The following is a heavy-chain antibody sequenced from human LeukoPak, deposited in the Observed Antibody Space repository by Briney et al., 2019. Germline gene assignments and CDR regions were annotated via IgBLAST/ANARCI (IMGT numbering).Heavy chain of an antibody. Sequence: ASVKVSCKSSGYTFTGYYMHWVRQAPGQGLEWMGWINLNNDGTNYAQKFQGWVTMTRDTSISTAYMELSRLRSDDTAVYYCARGYYYDSSGYYQLDYWGQGTLVTVSS. V-gene: IGHV1-2*04. J-gene: IGHJ4*02. CDR2: INLNNDGT. D-gene: IGHD3-22*01. CDR3: ARGYYYDSSGYYQLDY. CDR1: GYTFTGYY.